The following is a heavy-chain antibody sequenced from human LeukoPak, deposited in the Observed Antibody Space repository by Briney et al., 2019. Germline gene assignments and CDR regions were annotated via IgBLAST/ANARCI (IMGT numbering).Heavy chain of an antibody. CDR3: ARHGVSTSLYYDFWSGYYPNWFDP. D-gene: IGHD3-3*01. V-gene: IGHV4-39*01. J-gene: IGHJ5*02. Sequence: KPSETLSLTCTVSGGSISSSSYYWGWIRQPPGKGLEWIGSIYYSGSTYYNPSLKSRVTISVDTSKNQFSLKLSSVTAADTAVYYCARHGVSTSLYYDFWSGYYPNWFDPWGQGTLVTVSS. CDR2: IYYSGST. CDR1: GGSISSSSYY.